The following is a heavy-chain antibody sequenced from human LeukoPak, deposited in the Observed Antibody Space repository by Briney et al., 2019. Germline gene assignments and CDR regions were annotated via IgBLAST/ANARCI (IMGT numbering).Heavy chain of an antibody. V-gene: IGHV4-59*11. CDR3: ARDLSTVTPTGSYYYMDV. CDR1: GGSISSHY. CDR2: IYYSGST. D-gene: IGHD4-11*01. Sequence: SETLSLTCAASGGSISSHYWSWVRQPPGKGLEWIGYIYYSGSTNYNPSLKSRVTISVDTSKNQFSLKLSSVTAADTAVYYCARDLSTVTPTGSYYYMDVWGKGTTVTVSS. J-gene: IGHJ6*03.